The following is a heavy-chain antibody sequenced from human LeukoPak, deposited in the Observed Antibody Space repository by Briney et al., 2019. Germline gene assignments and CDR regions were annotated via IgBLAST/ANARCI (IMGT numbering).Heavy chain of an antibody. J-gene: IGHJ4*02. V-gene: IGHV3-33*01. CDR3: ARGRSPTVVTFPDY. CDR1: GFTFSSYG. CDR2: IWYDGSNK. D-gene: IGHD4-23*01. Sequence: PGGSLRLSCAASGFTFSSYGMHWVRQAPDKGLEWVAVIWYDGSNKYYADSVKGRFTISRDNSKNTLYLQMNSLRAEDTAVYYCARGRSPTVVTFPDYWGQGTLVIVSS.